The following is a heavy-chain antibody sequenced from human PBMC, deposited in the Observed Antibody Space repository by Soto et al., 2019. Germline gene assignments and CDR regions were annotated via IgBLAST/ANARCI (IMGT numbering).Heavy chain of an antibody. V-gene: IGHV3-30*12. CDR2: ISYDASNK. CDR1: GFTFSNFG. CDR3: ARDLAGASISNWFDS. D-gene: IGHD1-26*01. J-gene: IGHJ5*01. Sequence: PXGSLRLSFAASGFTFSNFGMHWVRQAPGKGLEWVAVISYDASNKDYGDSLKGRFTISRDNSKNTLYLQMNSLRAEDTAVYYCARDLAGASISNWFDSWGQGTLVTVSS.